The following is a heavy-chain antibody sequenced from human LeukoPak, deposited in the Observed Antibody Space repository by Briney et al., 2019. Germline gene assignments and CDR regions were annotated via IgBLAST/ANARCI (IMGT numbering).Heavy chain of an antibody. Sequence: RTSETLSLTCAVSDDSFSSHYWTWIRQPPGKGLEWIGCISYIGSTNYNPSLKSRVTISIDTSKNQFSLKLSSVTAADTAVYYCARDLVTVTKGFDIWGQGTMASVSS. V-gene: IGHV4-59*11. CDR2: ISYIGST. J-gene: IGHJ3*02. D-gene: IGHD4-17*01. CDR1: DDSFSSHY. CDR3: ARDLVTVTKGFDI.